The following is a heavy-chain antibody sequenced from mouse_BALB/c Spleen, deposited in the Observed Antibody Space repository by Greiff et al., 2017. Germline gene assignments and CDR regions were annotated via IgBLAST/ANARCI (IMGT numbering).Heavy chain of an antibody. J-gene: IGHJ4*01. CDR1: GYTFTSYY. Sequence: VQLQESGPELVKPGASVRISCKASGYTFTSYYIHWVKQRPGQGLEWIGWIYPGNVNTKYNEKFKGKATLTADKSSSTAYMQLSSLTSEDSAVYFCARSDGYYGMDYWGQGTSVTVSS. CDR3: ARSDGYYGMDY. V-gene: IGHV1S56*01. CDR2: IYPGNVNT. D-gene: IGHD2-3*01.